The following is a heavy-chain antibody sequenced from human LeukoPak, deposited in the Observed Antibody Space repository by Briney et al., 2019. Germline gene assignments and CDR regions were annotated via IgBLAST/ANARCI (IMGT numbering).Heavy chain of an antibody. CDR2: ISYDGSNK. CDR3: ARGWWPSAFDI. CDR1: GFTFSNNG. V-gene: IGHV3-30*03. D-gene: IGHD2-15*01. Sequence: GGSLRLSCAASGFTFSNNGMHWVRQAPGKGLEWVAVISYDGSNKYYADSVKGRFTISRDNSKNTLYLQMNSLRSDDTAVYYCARGWWPSAFDIWGQGTMVTVSS. J-gene: IGHJ3*02.